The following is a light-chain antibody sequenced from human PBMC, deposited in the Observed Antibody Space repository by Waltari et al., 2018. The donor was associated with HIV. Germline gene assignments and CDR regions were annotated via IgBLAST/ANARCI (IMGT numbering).Light chain of an antibody. J-gene: IGKJ2*01. CDR1: QPISSS. CDR3: QQYYSIPDT. CDR2: GTT. V-gene: IGKV1-NL1*01. Sequence: DVHMTQSPSSLSASVADRVTITCRASQPISSSLAWYQQQQGKAPKPLVYGTTRLDRGVPSRFSGSGYETDYTFTISSLQPEDFASYYCQQYYSIPDTFGQGTKLEIK.